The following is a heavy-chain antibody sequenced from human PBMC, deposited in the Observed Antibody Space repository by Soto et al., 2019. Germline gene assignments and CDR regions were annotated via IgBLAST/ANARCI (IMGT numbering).Heavy chain of an antibody. CDR3: TRGGFGSSNYWDH. V-gene: IGHV3-7*01. CDR1: GFTFSSYW. D-gene: IGHD6-6*01. Sequence: VQLVESGGGLVQPGGSLRLSCAASGFTFSSYWMTWVRQAPGKGLQWVANMNQGRSEKYYVDSVKGRFTISRDNAKNSLYLQLNSLRAEDTAVYYCTRGGFGSSNYWDHWGQGTLVAVSS. J-gene: IGHJ4*02. CDR2: MNQGRSEK.